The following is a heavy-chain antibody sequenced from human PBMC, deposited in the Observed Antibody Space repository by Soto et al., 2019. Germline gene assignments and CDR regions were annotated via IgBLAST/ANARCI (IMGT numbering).Heavy chain of an antibody. CDR3: ARLIYPGYCISTSCYGVWFDP. V-gene: IGHV4-30-4*01. CDR2: IYYSGST. J-gene: IGHJ5*02. CDR1: GGSISSGDYY. Sequence: SETLSLTCTVSGGSISSGDYYWSWIRQPPGKGLEWIGYIYYSGSTYYNPSLKSRVTISVDTSKNQFSLKLSSVTAADTAVYYCARLIYPGYCISTSCYGVWFDPWGQGTLVTVSS. D-gene: IGHD2-2*01.